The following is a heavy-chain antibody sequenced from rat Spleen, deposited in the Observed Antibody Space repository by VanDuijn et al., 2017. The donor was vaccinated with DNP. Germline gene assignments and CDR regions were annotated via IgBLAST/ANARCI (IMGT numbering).Heavy chain of an antibody. CDR1: GFTFSNCS. CDR2: ISYGGSNT. CDR3: ARPTYPRGYFDY. V-gene: IGHV5-22*01. J-gene: IGHJ2*01. Sequence: EVQLVESGGGLVQPGRSLKLSCAASGFTFSNCSMAWVRQAPKKGLEWVASISYGGSNTHYGDSVKGRFTISRDNAKTTLYLQMNSLRSEDTATYYCARPTYPRGYFDYWGQGVMVTVSS. D-gene: IGHD3-8*01.